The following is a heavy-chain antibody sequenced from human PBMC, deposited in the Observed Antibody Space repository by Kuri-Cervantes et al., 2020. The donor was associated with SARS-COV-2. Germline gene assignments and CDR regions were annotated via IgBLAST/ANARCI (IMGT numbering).Heavy chain of an antibody. V-gene: IGHV4-39*01. CDR1: GGSISSSSYY. D-gene: IGHD2-8*01. J-gene: IGHJ4*02. CDR2: IYYSGST. CDR3: ASQGHILRQWSYFDY. Sequence: SETLSLTCTVSGGSISSSSYYWGWIRQPPGKGLEWIGSIYYSGSTYYNPSLKSRVTISVDTSKNQFSLKMSSVTAADTAVYYCASQGHILRQWSYFDYWGQGTLVTVTS.